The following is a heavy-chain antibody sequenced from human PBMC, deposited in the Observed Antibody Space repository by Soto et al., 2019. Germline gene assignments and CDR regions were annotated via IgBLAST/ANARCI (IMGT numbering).Heavy chain of an antibody. D-gene: IGHD6-19*01. CDR2: IGGDAVTT. CDR1: GFSFGSYS. J-gene: IGHJ6*02. Sequence: GGSLRLSCAASGFSFGSYSMTWVRQAPGKGLEWVSVIGGDAVTTYYADSVKGRFTVSRDNSKNTVHLQMNSLRAEDTAVYYCAKALYSSIYSRGMDVWGQGTTGTVSS. V-gene: IGHV3-23*01. CDR3: AKALYSSIYSRGMDV.